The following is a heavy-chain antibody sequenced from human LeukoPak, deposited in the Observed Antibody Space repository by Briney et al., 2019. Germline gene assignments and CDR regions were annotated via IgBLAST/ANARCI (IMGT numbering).Heavy chain of an antibody. Sequence: PGGSLRLSCAASGFTFSSYSMNWVRQAPGKGLEWVSHITASGTAMFYADSVKGRFTISRGNAKNSLYLQMNSLRAEDTAVYYCARDTEPANWGQGTLVTVSS. CDR3: ARDTEPAN. CDR2: ITASGTAM. J-gene: IGHJ4*02. V-gene: IGHV3-48*01. D-gene: IGHD1-26*01. CDR1: GFTFSSYS.